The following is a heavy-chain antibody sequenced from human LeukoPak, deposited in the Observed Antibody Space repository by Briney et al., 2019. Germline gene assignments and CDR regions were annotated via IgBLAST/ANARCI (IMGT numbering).Heavy chain of an antibody. CDR1: GFTFSSYA. J-gene: IGHJ4*02. Sequence: GGSLRLSCAASGFTFSSYAMSWVRQAPGKGLEWVSAISGSGGSTYYADSVKGRFTISRDNAKNSLYLQMNSLRAEDTALYYCAKDINSSGYYVFDYWGQGTLVTVSS. D-gene: IGHD3-22*01. CDR3: AKDINSSGYYVFDY. CDR2: ISGSGGST. V-gene: IGHV3-23*01.